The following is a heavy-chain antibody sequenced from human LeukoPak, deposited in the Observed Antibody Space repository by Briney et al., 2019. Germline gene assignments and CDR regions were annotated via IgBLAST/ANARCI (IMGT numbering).Heavy chain of an antibody. D-gene: IGHD3-3*01. V-gene: IGHV3-21*01. CDR1: GFTFSSYS. J-gene: IGHJ4*02. Sequence: GGSLRLSCAASGFTFSSYSMNWVRQAPGKGLEWVSSISSSSSYIYYADSVKGRFTISRDNAENSLYLQMNSLRAEDTAVYYCARDQYFWSGPQPYYFDYWGQGTLVTVSS. CDR3: ARDQYFWSGPQPYYFDY. CDR2: ISSSSSYI.